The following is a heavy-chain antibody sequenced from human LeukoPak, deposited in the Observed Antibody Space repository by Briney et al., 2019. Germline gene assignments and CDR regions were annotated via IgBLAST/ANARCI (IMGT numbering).Heavy chain of an antibody. CDR1: GFAFSAYE. Sequence: PGGSLRLSCLASGFAFSAYEMNWVRQAPGKGLEHLAFIRNKAYGGTTEYAASVKGRFTISRDDSKNIAYLQMNSVKTEDTAVYYCARDMITFGGDIVTLYYYHMDVWGNGTAVIVTS. D-gene: IGHD3-16*01. V-gene: IGHV3-49*04. CDR3: ARDMITFGGDIVTLYYYHMDV. CDR2: IRNKAYGGTT. J-gene: IGHJ6*03.